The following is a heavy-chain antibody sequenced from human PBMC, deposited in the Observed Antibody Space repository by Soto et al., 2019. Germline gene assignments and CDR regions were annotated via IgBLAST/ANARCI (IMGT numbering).Heavy chain of an antibody. V-gene: IGHV3-30-3*01. J-gene: IGHJ4*02. CDR3: ARGYEWSPDY. D-gene: IGHD3-3*01. CDR2: ISYDGSNK. CDR1: GFTFSSYA. Sequence: QVQLVESGGGVVQPGRSLRLSCAASGFTFSSYAMNWVRQAPGKGLEWVAVISYDGSNKYYADSVKGRFTISRDNSKNTLYLQMNSLRAEDTAVYYCARGYEWSPDYWGQGTLVTVSS.